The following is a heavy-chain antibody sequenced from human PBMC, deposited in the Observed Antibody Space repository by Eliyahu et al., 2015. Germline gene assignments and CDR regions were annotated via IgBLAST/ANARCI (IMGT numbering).Heavy chain of an antibody. D-gene: IGHD5-18*01. V-gene: IGHV4-34*01. CDR1: GGSFSGYY. CDR3: ARGSRRRGYSYGPHYYYYYGMDV. J-gene: IGHJ6*02. CDR2: INHSGST. Sequence: QVQLQQWGAGLLKPSETLSLTCAVYGGSFSGYYWRWIXQPPGKGLEWIGEINHSGSTNYNPSLKSRVTISVDTSKNQFSLKLSSVTAADTAVYYCARGSRRRGYSYGPHYYYYYGMDVWGQGTTVTVSS.